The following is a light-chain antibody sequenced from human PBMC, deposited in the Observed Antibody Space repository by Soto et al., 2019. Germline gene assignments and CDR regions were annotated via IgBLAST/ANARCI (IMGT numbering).Light chain of an antibody. V-gene: IGKV3-11*01. CDR3: QQRNVWPPIT. J-gene: IGKJ5*01. Sequence: PGERRTLSFGASQSIHTSLSWYQQKPGQPPRLVVYDSTLRANGVPDRFGGSRSGTEFTLTIHTLEPDDFAVSYCQQRNVWPPITFGQGTRLEIK. CDR1: QSIHTS. CDR2: DST.